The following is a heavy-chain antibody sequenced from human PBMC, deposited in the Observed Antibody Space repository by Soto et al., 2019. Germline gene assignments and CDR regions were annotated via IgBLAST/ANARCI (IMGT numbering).Heavy chain of an antibody. V-gene: IGHV3-48*02. D-gene: IGHD3-22*01. CDR2: ISSSSSTI. J-gene: IGHJ4*02. CDR1: GFTFSSYS. CDR3: AMIGIYSSGFDY. Sequence: GGSLRLSCAASGFTFSSYSMNWVRQAPGKGLEWVSSISSSSSTIYYADSVKGRFTISRDNAKNSLYLQMNSLRDEDTAVYYCAMIGIYSSGFDYWGQGTLVTVSS.